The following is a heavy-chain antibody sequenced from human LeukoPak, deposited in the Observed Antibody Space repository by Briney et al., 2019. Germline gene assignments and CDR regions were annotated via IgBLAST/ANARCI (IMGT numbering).Heavy chain of an antibody. Sequence: SETLSLTCTVSGGSISSNIYYWGWIRQPPGRGLEWIGSMYYSGSTYYNPSLKSRVSISVDTSKNQFSLKLSSVTAADTAVYYCARGPSTMIVVVKGAFDIWGQGTMVTVSS. CDR2: MYYSGST. D-gene: IGHD3-22*01. V-gene: IGHV4-39*07. CDR3: ARGPSTMIVVVKGAFDI. J-gene: IGHJ3*02. CDR1: GGSISSNIYY.